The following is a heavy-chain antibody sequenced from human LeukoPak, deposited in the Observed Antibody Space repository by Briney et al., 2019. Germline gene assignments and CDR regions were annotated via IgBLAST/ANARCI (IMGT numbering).Heavy chain of an antibody. CDR2: INHSGST. Sequence: SETLSLTCAVYGGSFSGYYWSWIRQPPGKGLEWIGEINHSGSTNYNPSLKSRVTISVDTSKNQLSLKLSSVTAADTAVYYCARGIAMAGHYDYWGQGTLVTVSS. CDR3: ARGIAMAGHYDY. J-gene: IGHJ4*02. V-gene: IGHV4-34*01. CDR1: GGSFSGYY. D-gene: IGHD6-19*01.